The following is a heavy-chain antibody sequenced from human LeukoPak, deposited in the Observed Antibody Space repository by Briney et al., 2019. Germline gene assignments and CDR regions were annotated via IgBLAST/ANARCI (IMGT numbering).Heavy chain of an antibody. Sequence: GGSLRLSCAASGFDFSGFYMHWVRQASGRGLEWVGLIRSKPSSYTTVYAASVKGRFTISRDDSKNTAYLQMNSLKAEDTAVYCCTRQHCSGGSCSYVDYWGQGTLVTVSS. V-gene: IGHV3-73*01. CDR2: IRSKPSSYTT. J-gene: IGHJ4*02. CDR1: GFDFSGFY. CDR3: TRQHCSGGSCSYVDY. D-gene: IGHD2-15*01.